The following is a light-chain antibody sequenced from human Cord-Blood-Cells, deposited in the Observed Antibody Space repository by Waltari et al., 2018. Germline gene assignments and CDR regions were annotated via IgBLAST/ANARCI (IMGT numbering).Light chain of an antibody. Sequence: DIVMTQYPDSLAVSLGERATIHCKSSQSVLYSSNNKNYLAWYQQKPGQPPKLLIYWVSTRESGVPDRFSGSGSGTDFTLTISSLQAEDVAVYYCQQYYSTPLYSFGQGTKLEIK. CDR1: QSVLYSSNNKNY. CDR2: WVS. J-gene: IGKJ2*03. V-gene: IGKV4-1*01. CDR3: QQYYSTPLYS.